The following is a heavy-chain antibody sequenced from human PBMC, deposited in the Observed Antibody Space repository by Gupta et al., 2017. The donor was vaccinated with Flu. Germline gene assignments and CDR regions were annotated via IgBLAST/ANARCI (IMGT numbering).Heavy chain of an antibody. CDR3: ARDAHSQLVDAYDL. CDR1: GFPFSIYA. V-gene: IGHV3-23*01. J-gene: IGHJ3*01. Sequence: EEKLFASAGGFVEPGASLRLSCAASGFPFSIYAMGWVRRAPVKALEWGSHIGGRGDTHYPDSVKGRITVSRADYQITLFLLLSGLSAEDTAMYYCARDAHSQLVDAYDLWGQGTMVTVSA. D-gene: IGHD6-13*01. CDR2: IGGRGDT.